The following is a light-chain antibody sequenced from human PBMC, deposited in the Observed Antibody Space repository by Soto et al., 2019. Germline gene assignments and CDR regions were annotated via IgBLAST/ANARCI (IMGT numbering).Light chain of an antibody. J-gene: IGLJ3*02. V-gene: IGLV4-69*01. CDR2: VNSDGSH. CDR3: QTWGTGIRV. Sequence: QPVLSQSPSASASLGASVKLTCTLSRRHSSYAIAWHQQQPAKGPRYLMRVNSDGSHSKGDGVPDRFSGSSSGAERYLTISRLPSEDEADYYCQTWGTGIRVFGGGTKLTVL. CDR1: RRHSSYA.